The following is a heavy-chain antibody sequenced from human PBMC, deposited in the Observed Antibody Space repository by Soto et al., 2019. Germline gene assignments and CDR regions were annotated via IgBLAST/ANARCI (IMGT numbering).Heavy chain of an antibody. CDR1: GFTFRSYY. CDR3: ARDGYSAGFDI. CDR2: IKQDGSEK. J-gene: IGHJ3*02. D-gene: IGHD2-15*01. Sequence: AGGSLRLSCAASGFTFRSYYMSWVRQRPGKGLEWVANIKQDGSEKYYVDSVKGRFTISRDNARNSLYLQMNSLRFEDTAVYYCARDGYSAGFDIWGQGSMVTVSS. V-gene: IGHV3-7*01.